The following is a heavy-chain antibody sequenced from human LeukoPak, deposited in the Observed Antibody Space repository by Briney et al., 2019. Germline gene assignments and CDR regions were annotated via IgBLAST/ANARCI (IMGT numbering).Heavy chain of an antibody. CDR2: IIPIFGTA. D-gene: IGHD1-26*01. Sequence: SVKVSCKASGYTFTSYGISWVRQAPGQGLEWMGGIIPIFGTANYAQKFQGRVTITTDESTSTAYMELSSLRSEDTAVYYCASRKYSGSYYGRRGLDYWGQGTLVTVSS. CDR1: GYTFTSYG. V-gene: IGHV1-69*05. CDR3: ASRKYSGSYYGRRGLDY. J-gene: IGHJ4*02.